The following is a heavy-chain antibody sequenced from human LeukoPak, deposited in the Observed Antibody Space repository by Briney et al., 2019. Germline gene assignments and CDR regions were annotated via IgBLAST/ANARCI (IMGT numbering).Heavy chain of an antibody. J-gene: IGHJ4*02. Sequence: TSSETLSLTCTVSGGSISTYYWSWIRQPPGKGLEWIGYIYYSGSINYNPSLKSRVTISVDTSKNQFSLRLTSVTAADTAVYYCARDRDYYDSSGSWEVFDYWGQGTLVTVSS. CDR3: ARDRDYYDSSGSWEVFDY. CDR2: IYYSGSI. CDR1: GGSISTYY. D-gene: IGHD3-22*01. V-gene: IGHV4-59*12.